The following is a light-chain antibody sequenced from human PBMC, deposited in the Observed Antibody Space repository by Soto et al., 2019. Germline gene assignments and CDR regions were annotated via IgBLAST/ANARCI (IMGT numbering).Light chain of an antibody. CDR2: SAS. CDR1: QGIGSY. CDR3: QQGDAYLWT. J-gene: IGKJ1*01. Sequence: DIQLTQSPSFLSASVGHRVTITCRASQGIGSYLAWYQQKPGKPPKHLIYSASTLQSGVLSRFSGSGSGVEFSLTVSCLLPQQLARYYCQQGDAYLWTLGLGNKVEI. V-gene: IGKV1-9*01.